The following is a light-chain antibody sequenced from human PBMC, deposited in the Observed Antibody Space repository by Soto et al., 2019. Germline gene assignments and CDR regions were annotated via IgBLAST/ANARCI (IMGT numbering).Light chain of an antibody. V-gene: IGKV3-15*01. Sequence: EIVMTQSPATLSVSPGEGATLSCKASQNVYNNLAWYQQRPGQPPRLLIYDASTRATGISARFSGSGYGTEFTPTISSPQSEDFAVYFCQQCRNWPLTFGGGTKVEIK. J-gene: IGKJ4*01. CDR3: QQCRNWPLT. CDR1: QNVYNN. CDR2: DAS.